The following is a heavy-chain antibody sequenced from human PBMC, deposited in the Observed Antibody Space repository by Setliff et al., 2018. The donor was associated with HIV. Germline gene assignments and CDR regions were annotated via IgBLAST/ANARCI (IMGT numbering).Heavy chain of an antibody. CDR3: AKAPPYYYYMDV. J-gene: IGHJ6*03. CDR2: ISWNSGSM. Sequence: PGGSLRLSCAASGFTFDDYAMHWVRQAPGKGLEWVSGISWNSGSMVYADSVKGRFTISRDNAKNSLYLQMNSLRAEDTAVYYCAKAPPYYYYMDVWGKGTTVTVSS. CDR1: GFTFDDYA. V-gene: IGHV3-9*01.